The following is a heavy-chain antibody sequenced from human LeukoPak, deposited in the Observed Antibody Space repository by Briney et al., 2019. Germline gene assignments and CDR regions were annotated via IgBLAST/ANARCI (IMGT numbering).Heavy chain of an antibody. J-gene: IGHJ4*02. Sequence: GGSLRLSCAASGFTFSDYYMSWIRQAPGKGLEWVSYISSSGSTIYYADSVKGRFTISRDNDKNSLYVQMNSLRAEGTAVYYCARTVITFGGVIVIPYYFDYWGQGTLVTVSS. D-gene: IGHD3-16*02. V-gene: IGHV3-11*01. CDR2: ISSSGSTI. CDR3: ARTVITFGGVIVIPYYFDY. CDR1: GFTFSDYY.